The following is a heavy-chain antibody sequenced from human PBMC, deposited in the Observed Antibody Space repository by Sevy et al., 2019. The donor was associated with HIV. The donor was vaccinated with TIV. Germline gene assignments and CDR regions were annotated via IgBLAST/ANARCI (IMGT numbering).Heavy chain of an antibody. Sequence: SETLSLICAVYDESFSGYYWSWIHQSPGRGLEWIGEINHGGSTNYNPSLKSRVSISVDTSKRHFSLNLTSVTAADTAVYHCARVRTPTYGSAIYYFDYWGQGTLVTVSS. CDR1: DESFSGYY. CDR3: ARVRTPTYGSAIYYFDY. J-gene: IGHJ4*02. D-gene: IGHD3-10*01. CDR2: INHGGST. V-gene: IGHV4-34*01.